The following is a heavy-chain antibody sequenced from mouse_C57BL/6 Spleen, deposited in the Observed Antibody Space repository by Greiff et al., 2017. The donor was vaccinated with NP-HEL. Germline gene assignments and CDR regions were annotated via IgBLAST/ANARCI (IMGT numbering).Heavy chain of an antibody. CDR3: AKKREGSGYGWYFDV. V-gene: IGHV2-5*01. J-gene: IGHJ1*03. Sequence: QVQLQQSGPGLVQPSQSLSITCTVSGFSLTSYGVHWVRQSPGKGLEWLGVIWRGGSTDYNAAFMSRLSITKDNSKSQVFFKMNSLQADDTAIYYCAKKREGSGYGWYFDVWGTGTTVTVSS. CDR2: IWRGGST. CDR1: GFSLTSYG. D-gene: IGHD3-2*02.